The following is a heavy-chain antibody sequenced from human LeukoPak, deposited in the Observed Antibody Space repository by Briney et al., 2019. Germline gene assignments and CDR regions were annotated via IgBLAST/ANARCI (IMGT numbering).Heavy chain of an antibody. D-gene: IGHD3-3*01. CDR3: ARDVSPTTYYDFWSGNWFDP. V-gene: IGHV4-4*07. CDR2: IYTSGST. J-gene: IGHJ5*02. Sequence: SETLSLTCTVSGGSISSYYWSWIRQPAGKGLEWIGRIYTSGSTNYNPSLKSRVTMSVDTSKNQFSLKLSSVTAADTAVYYCARDVSPTTYYDFWSGNWFDPWGQGTLVTVSS. CDR1: GGSISSYY.